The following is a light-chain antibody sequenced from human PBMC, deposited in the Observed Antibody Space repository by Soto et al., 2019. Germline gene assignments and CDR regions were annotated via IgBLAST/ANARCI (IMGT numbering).Light chain of an antibody. CDR2: GAS. J-gene: IGKJ3*01. Sequence: EHVLTQSPGTLSLSPGEGASLSCRASQSLISSYIAWYQQKPGQAPRLLIFGASTRATGIPDRFSGSGSGTDFTLTISRLEPEEFAVYYCQHYGSSVLTFVPGTKVDSK. V-gene: IGKV3-20*01. CDR3: QHYGSSVLT. CDR1: QSLISSY.